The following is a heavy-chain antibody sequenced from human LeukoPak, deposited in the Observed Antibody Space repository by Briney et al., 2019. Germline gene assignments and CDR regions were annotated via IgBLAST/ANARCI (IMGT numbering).Heavy chain of an antibody. CDR1: GGSISSYY. Sequence: SETLSLTCTVSGGSISSYYWSWIRQPPGEGLEWIGYIYYSGSTNYNPSRKSRVTISVDTSKNQFSLKLSSVTAADTAVYYCARGMVRGYYFRPRFDPWGQGTLVTVSS. J-gene: IGHJ5*02. D-gene: IGHD3-10*01. CDR3: ARGMVRGYYFRPRFDP. CDR2: IYYSGST. V-gene: IGHV4-59*01.